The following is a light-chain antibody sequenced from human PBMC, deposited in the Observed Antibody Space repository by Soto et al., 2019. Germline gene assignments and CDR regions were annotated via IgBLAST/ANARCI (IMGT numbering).Light chain of an antibody. CDR1: QSISSY. V-gene: IGKV1-39*01. J-gene: IGKJ4*01. Sequence: DIQMTQSPSCLSASVGDRVTITCRASQSISSYLNWYQQKPGKAPKLLIYAASSLQSGVPSRFSGRGSGTDFTLTISSLQPEDFATYYCQQSYSFPLTFGGGTKVDNK. CDR2: AAS. CDR3: QQSYSFPLT.